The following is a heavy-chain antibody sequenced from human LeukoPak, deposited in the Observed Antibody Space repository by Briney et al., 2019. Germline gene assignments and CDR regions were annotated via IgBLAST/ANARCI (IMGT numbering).Heavy chain of an antibody. V-gene: IGHV3-23*01. J-gene: IGHJ3*01. CDR2: ITSSGGST. CDR3: AKTSRKTNIVVVLGGAFDL. CDR1: AVTSSRHA. Sequence: GGSVRLPSAASAVTSSRHAITWFRHAPRKGLEWVAGITSSGGSTVYADSVKGRFTISRDNSKNTLFLQMHSLRVDDTGVYYCAKTSRKTNIVVVLGGAFDLGGQGTVVSVSS. D-gene: IGHD3-22*01.